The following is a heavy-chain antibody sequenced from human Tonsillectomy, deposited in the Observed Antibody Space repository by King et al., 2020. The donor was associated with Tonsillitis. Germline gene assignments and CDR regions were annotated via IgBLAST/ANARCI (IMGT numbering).Heavy chain of an antibody. CDR2: IRYDGSNK. D-gene: IGHD2-21*02. Sequence: VQLVESGGGVVQPGGSLRLSCAASGFTFSSYGMHWVRQAPGKGLEWVAFIRYDGSNKYYADSVKGRFTISRDNSKNTLYLQMNSLRAEDTAVYYCAKDGPSTIVVVTAIPGYFDLWGRGTMVTVSS. J-gene: IGHJ2*01. CDR3: AKDGPSTIVVVTAIPGYFDL. CDR1: GFTFSSYG. V-gene: IGHV3-30*02.